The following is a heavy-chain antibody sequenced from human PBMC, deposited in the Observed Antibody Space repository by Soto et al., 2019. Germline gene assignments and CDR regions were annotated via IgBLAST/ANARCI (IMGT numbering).Heavy chain of an antibody. J-gene: IGHJ3*02. V-gene: IGHV1-69*02. D-gene: IGHD2-2*01. CDR2: IIPILGIA. CDR3: ARKRRHCSSTSCYVYDAFDI. Sequence: QVPLVQSGAEVQKPGSSVKVSCKASGGTFSSYTISWVRQAPGQGLEWMGRIIPILGIANYAQKFQGRVTLTADKSTITAYKELSSVRSEDTAVYYCARKRRHCSSTSCYVYDAFDIWGQGTMVTVSS. CDR1: GGTFSSYT.